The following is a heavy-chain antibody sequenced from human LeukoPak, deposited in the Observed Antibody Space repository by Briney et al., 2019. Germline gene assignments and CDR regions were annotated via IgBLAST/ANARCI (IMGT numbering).Heavy chain of an antibody. Sequence: GASVKVSCKASGYTFTGYYMHWVRQAPGQGLEWMGWINPNSGGTNYAQKFQGRVTMTRDTSISTAYMELSRLRSDDTAVYYCARDRSAAAGTGSWFDPWGQGTLVTVSS. V-gene: IGHV1-2*02. D-gene: IGHD6-13*01. CDR1: GYTFTGYY. CDR2: INPNSGGT. CDR3: ARDRSAAAGTGSWFDP. J-gene: IGHJ5*02.